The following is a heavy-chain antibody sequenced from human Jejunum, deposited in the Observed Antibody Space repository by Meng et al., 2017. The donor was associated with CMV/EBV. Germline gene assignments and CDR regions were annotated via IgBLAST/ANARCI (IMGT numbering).Heavy chain of an antibody. Sequence: KASGYTFTSYYVHWVRRAPGQGLERMGVFNPNGGTTAYAQKFQGRVTMTGDTSTSTIYMQLNSLRSEDTAVYFCAAKIDITYFDFWGQGTLVTVSS. CDR2: FNPNGGTT. V-gene: IGHV1-46*01. J-gene: IGHJ4*02. CDR3: AAKIDITYFDF. D-gene: IGHD1-14*01. CDR1: GYTFTSYY.